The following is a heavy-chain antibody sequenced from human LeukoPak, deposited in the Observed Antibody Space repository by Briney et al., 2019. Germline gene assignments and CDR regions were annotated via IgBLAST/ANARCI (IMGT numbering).Heavy chain of an antibody. Sequence: GGSLRLCCAACGFTFSRCDMQGRRDAGGKGVEGVSAFGSGGDVYYGDSVKGRFTISRENTKNSLYLQKNSLRDGDTPVYYCARAGTDSSYGIDVWGDGTPVTVSS. D-gene: IGHD6-13*01. V-gene: IGHV3-13*01. CDR1: GFTFSRCD. J-gene: IGHJ6*04. CDR3: ARAGTDSSYGIDV. CDR2: FGSGGDV.